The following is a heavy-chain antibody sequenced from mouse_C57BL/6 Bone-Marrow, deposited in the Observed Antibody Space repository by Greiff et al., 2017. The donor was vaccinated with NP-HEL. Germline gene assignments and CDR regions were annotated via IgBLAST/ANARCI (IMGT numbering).Heavy chain of an antibody. V-gene: IGHV1-64*01. D-gene: IGHD2-2*01. CDR3: ARGLLWLRRRDYYAMDY. Sequence: QVQLKESGAELVKPGASVKLSCKASGYTFTSYWMHWVKQRPGQGLAWIGMIHPNSGSTNYNEKFKSKATLTVDKSSSTAYMQLSSLTSEDSAVYYCARGLLWLRRRDYYAMDYWGQGTSVTVSS. J-gene: IGHJ4*01. CDR2: IHPNSGST. CDR1: GYTFTSYW.